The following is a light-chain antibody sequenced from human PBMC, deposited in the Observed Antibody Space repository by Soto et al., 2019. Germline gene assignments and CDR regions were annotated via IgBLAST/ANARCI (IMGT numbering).Light chain of an antibody. J-gene: IGKJ2*01. CDR3: QQSDGMPYT. CDR1: QSIRMY. Sequence: DIQMTQSPSSLSASVGARVTITCRASQSIRMYLSWYQQKPGKAPTLVIYGASTLYSGVTSRFSGTGSGTEFTLTISGLQPEDFATYDCQQSDGMPYTFGQGTKLEIK. V-gene: IGKV1-39*01. CDR2: GAS.